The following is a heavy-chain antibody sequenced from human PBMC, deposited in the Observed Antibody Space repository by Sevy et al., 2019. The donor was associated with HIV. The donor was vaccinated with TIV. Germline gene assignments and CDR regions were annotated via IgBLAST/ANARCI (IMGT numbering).Heavy chain of an antibody. V-gene: IGHV2-5*01. CDR2: IYWNDDK. CDR3: AYSLPSSIAARPYYFDY. CDR1: GFSLSTSGVG. Sequence: SGPTLVNPTQTLTLTCTFSGFSLSTSGVGVGWIRQPPGKALEWLALIYWNDDKRYSPSLKSRLTITKDTSKNQVVLTMTNMDPVDTATYYCAYSLPSSIAARPYYFDYWGQGTLVTVSS. D-gene: IGHD6-6*01. J-gene: IGHJ4*02.